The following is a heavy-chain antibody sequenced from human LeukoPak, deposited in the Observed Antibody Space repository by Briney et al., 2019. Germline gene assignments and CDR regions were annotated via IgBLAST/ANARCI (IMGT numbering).Heavy chain of an antibody. V-gene: IGHV1-46*01. CDR2: INPSGGST. Sequence: ASVKVSCKASGYXFTSYYIHWVRQAPGQGLEWMGIINPSGGSTSYAQKFQGRVTMTRDTSTSTVYMELSSLRSEDTTVYYCARESGGSGNFDYWGQGTLVTVSS. D-gene: IGHD3-10*01. CDR3: ARESGGSGNFDY. CDR1: GYXFTSYY. J-gene: IGHJ4*02.